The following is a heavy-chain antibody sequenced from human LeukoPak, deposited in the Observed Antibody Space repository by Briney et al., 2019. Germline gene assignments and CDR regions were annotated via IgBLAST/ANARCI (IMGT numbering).Heavy chain of an antibody. D-gene: IGHD5-18*01. CDR3: AIMSRVDTGKSPFDD. V-gene: IGHV1-46*01. J-gene: IGHJ4*02. CDR2: INPSSGST. CDR1: GYTFATYY. Sequence: ASVKVSCKASGYTFATYYMHWVRQAPGQGLEWMGVINPSSGSTNYTQNFQGRVTMTRDTSTSTVYMELSSPRSEDTAMYYCAIMSRVDTGKSPFDDWGQGSLVTVSS.